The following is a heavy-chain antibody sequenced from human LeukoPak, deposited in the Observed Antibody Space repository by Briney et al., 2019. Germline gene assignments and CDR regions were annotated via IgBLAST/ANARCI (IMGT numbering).Heavy chain of an antibody. V-gene: IGHV3-74*01. D-gene: IGHD1-14*01. CDR3: AKENRWE. CDR2: IRSDGSST. Sequence: GGSLRLSCAASGFTFNTYWMHWVRQAPGKGLVWVSRIRSDGSSTSYADSVRGRFTISRDNAKNTLYLQMNSLRAEDTAVFYCAKENRWEWGQGTLVTVSS. CDR1: GFTFNTYW. J-gene: IGHJ4*02.